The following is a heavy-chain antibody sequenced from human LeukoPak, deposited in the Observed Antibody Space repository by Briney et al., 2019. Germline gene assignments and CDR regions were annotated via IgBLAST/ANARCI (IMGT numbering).Heavy chain of an antibody. V-gene: IGHV3-7*01. D-gene: IGHD3-10*02. J-gene: IGHJ6*04. CDR3: AELGITMIGGV. CDR1: GFTFSSYA. CDR2: IKQDGSET. Sequence: PEGSLRLSCAASGFTFSSYAMSWVRQAPGKGLEWVANIKQDGSETTYADSVRGRFTISRDNAKNSLYLQMNSLRAEDTAVYYCAELGITMIGGVWGKGTTVTISS.